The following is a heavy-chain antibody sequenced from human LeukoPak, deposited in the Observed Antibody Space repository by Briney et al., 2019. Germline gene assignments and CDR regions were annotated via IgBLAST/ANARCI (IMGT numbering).Heavy chain of an antibody. V-gene: IGHV1-2*02. J-gene: IGHJ6*02. CDR2: INPNSGGT. CDR1: GYTFTGCY. Sequence: ASVKVSCKASGYTFTGCYMHWVRQAPGQGLEWMGWINPNSGGTNYAQKFQGRVTMTRDTSISTAYMELSRLRSDDTAVYYCARGLLWFGDRYGMDVWGQGTTVTVSS. D-gene: IGHD3-10*01. CDR3: ARGLLWFGDRYGMDV.